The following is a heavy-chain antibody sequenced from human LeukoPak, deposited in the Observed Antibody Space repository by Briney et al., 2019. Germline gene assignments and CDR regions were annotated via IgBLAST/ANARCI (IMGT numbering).Heavy chain of an antibody. CDR2: ITPIFGTA. CDR3: AREWGLESSGYYYAY. D-gene: IGHD3-22*01. J-gene: IGHJ4*02. Sequence: ASVKVSCKASGGTFSRLTISWVRQAPGQGFGWMGGITPIFGTANFAQKFQGRVSITADESTSTAFMELSSLRSEDTAVYYCAREWGLESSGYYYAYWGQGTLVTVSS. CDR1: GGTFSRLT. V-gene: IGHV1-69*13.